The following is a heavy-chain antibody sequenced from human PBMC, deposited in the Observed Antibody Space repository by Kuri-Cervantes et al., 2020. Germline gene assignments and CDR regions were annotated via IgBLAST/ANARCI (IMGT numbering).Heavy chain of an antibody. CDR3: ARDPFAIAAGGDYYYGMDV. CDR2: IWYDGSNK. CDR1: GFTFSSYG. Sequence: LSLTCAASGFTFSSYGMHWVRQAPGKGLEWVAVIWYDGSNKYYADSVKGRFTISRDNSKNTLYLQMNSLRAEDTAVYYCARDPFAIAAGGDYYYGMDVWGQGTTVTVSS. J-gene: IGHJ6*02. V-gene: IGHV3-33*01. D-gene: IGHD6-6*01.